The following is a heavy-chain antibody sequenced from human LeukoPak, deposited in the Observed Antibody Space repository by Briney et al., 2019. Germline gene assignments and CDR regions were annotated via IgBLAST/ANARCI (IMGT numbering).Heavy chain of an antibody. Sequence: SETLSLTCIVSGASIISPSYYWGWIRQPPGKGLEWIGSIYYTGITFYNPSLKSPVTISIDTSAKNQFSLKLTSVTAADTAVYFCARRHGVGVFNYWGQGILVTVSS. CDR3: ARRHGVGVFNY. D-gene: IGHD1-26*01. V-gene: IGHV4-39*01. CDR2: IYYTGIT. J-gene: IGHJ4*02. CDR1: GASIISPSYY.